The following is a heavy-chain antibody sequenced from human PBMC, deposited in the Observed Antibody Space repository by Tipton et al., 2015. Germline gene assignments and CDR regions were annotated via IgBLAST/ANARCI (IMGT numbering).Heavy chain of an antibody. J-gene: IGHJ4*02. Sequence: LSLTCSVSSDSISKYYWSWIRQPPGKGLEWVANIKQDGSGKYYVDSVKGRFTISRDNSKNSLYLQMNSLRAEDSAFYYCARGRFGDLPYFDSWGQGTLVTVSS. CDR1: SDSISKYY. CDR2: IKQDGSGK. CDR3: ARGRFGDLPYFDS. V-gene: IGHV3-7*04. D-gene: IGHD3-10*01.